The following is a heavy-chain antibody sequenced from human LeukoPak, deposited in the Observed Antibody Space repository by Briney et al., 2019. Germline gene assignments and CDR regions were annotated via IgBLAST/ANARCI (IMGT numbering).Heavy chain of an antibody. CDR3: ARGAYYYDSSGYNWYFDL. Sequence: QPSETLSLTCSVSGGSVSSYYWSWIRQPPGKGLEWIGYIYDSGSTNYNPSLKSRVTISVDTSKKQFSLNLSSVTAADTAVYHCARGAYYYDSSGYNWYFDLWGRGTLVTVSS. J-gene: IGHJ2*01. CDR1: GGSVSSYY. V-gene: IGHV4-59*02. D-gene: IGHD3-22*01. CDR2: IYDSGST.